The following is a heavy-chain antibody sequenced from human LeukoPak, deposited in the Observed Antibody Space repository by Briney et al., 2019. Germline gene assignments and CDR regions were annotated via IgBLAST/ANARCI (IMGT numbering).Heavy chain of an antibody. CDR3: ARRLTRYDCFDP. CDR1: GDSVSSNSVT. V-gene: IGHV6-1*01. D-gene: IGHD1-1*01. CDR2: TYYRSTWYN. J-gene: IGHJ5*02. Sequence: SQTLSLTCAISGDSVSSNSVTWNWIRQSPSRGLEWLGRTYYRSTWYNDYAVSVRGRITVNPDTSKNQFSLHLNSVTPEDTAVYYCARRLTRYDCFDPWGQGILVAVSS.